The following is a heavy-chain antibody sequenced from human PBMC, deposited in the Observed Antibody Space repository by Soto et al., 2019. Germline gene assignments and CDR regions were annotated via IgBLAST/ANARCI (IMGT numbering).Heavy chain of an antibody. CDR2: ISHSGST. J-gene: IGHJ5*02. CDR3: ATSNDPCPACYS. CDR1: GGSFGSYY. Sequence: SETLSLTCAVYGGSFGSYYWSWIRQPPGKGLEWIGEISHSGSTNYNPSLKSRVTISVDTSKNQFSLNLTSVTAADTAMYYCATSNDPCPACYSWGQGTLVTVSS. D-gene: IGHD3-10*01. V-gene: IGHV4-34*01.